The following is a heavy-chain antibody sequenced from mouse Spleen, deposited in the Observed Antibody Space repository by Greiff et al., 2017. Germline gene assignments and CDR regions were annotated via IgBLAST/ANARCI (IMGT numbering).Heavy chain of an antibody. Sequence: VQLQQPGAELVKPGASVKMSCKASGYTFTSYWITWVKQRPGQGLEWIGDIYPGSGSTNYNEKFKSKATLTVDTSSSTAYMQLSSLTSEDSAVYYCARRVYYDYDEYYFDYWGQGTTLTVSS. CDR3: ARRVYYDYDEYYFDY. CDR1: GYTFTSYW. D-gene: IGHD2-4*01. CDR2: IYPGSGST. J-gene: IGHJ2*01. V-gene: IGHV1-55*01.